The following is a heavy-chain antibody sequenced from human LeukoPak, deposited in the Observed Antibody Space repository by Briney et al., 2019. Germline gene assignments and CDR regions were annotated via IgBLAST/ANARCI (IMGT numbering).Heavy chain of an antibody. CDR2: TRNKANSYTT. Sequence: HYXDWVRQAPGKGLEWVGRTRNKANSYTTEYAASVKGRFTISRDDSKNSLYLQMNSLKTEDTAVYYCARAGVGATTLFDYWGQGTLVTVSS. CDR3: ARAGVGATTLFDY. D-gene: IGHD1-26*01. J-gene: IGHJ4*02. CDR1: HY. V-gene: IGHV3-72*01.